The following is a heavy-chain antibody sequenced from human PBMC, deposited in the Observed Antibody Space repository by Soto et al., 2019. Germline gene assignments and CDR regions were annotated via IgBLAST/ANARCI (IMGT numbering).Heavy chain of an antibody. D-gene: IGHD3-10*01. CDR1: GFPFSNYP. CDR3: AKDRRITMVRGVLRAFDS. V-gene: IGHV3-23*01. CDR2: FSGSGETT. Sequence: VQLLESGGGLVQPGGSLRLSCAASGFPFSNYPMSWVPQAPGKGLEWVSGFSGSGETTYYADSVKGQFTSSRDNYKNMLYMQMDSLRAEDTAVYYWAKDRRITMVRGVLRAFDSWGQGNLVTVSS. J-gene: IGHJ4*01.